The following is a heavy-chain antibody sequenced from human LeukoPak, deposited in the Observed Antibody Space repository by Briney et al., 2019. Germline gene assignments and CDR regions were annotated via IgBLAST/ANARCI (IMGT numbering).Heavy chain of an antibody. CDR1: GYTFTGYY. Sequence: ASVKVSCKASGYTFTGYYMHWVRQAPGQGLEWMGWIKPSSGGTNYAQKFQGRVTMTRDTSISTAYMELSRLTSDDTAVYYCARGRELSHLDYWGQGTLVTVSS. D-gene: IGHD1-7*01. J-gene: IGHJ4*02. V-gene: IGHV1-2*02. CDR3: ARGRELSHLDY. CDR2: IKPSSGGT.